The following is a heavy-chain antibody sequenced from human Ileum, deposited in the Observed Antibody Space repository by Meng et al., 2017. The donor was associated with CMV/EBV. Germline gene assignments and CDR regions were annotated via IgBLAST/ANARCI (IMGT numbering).Heavy chain of an antibody. CDR3: AKGPHYSSFFPTVPFFDY. CDR2: IWYDGSKK. D-gene: IGHD4-11*01. J-gene: IGHJ4*02. V-gene: IGHV3-30*02. Sequence: GESLKISCAASGFTFSSYGIHWVRQAPGKGLDWVAFIWYDGSKKYYADFVKGRFTISRDNSKNTLYVQMNSLRAEDTAVYYCAKGPHYSSFFPTVPFFDYWGQGALVTVSS. CDR1: GFTFSSYG.